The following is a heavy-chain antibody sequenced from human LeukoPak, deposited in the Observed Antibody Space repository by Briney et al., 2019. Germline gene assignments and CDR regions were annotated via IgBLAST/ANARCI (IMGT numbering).Heavy chain of an antibody. CDR2: IYTSGST. Sequence: PSQTLSLTCTVSGGSISSGSYYWSWIRQPAGKGLEWIGRIYTSGSTNYHPPVKSRATISVCTSKNQFPLKLTSVTAPDTAVYYCARGPPSGLYFQHWGQGPLVTVSS. V-gene: IGHV4-61*02. CDR3: ARGPPSGLYFQH. CDR1: GGSISSGSYY. D-gene: IGHD6-25*01. J-gene: IGHJ1*01.